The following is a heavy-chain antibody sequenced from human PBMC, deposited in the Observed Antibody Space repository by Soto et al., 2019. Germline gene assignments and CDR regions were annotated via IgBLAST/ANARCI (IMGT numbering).Heavy chain of an antibody. V-gene: IGHV3-64D*06. Sequence: GSLLPACSASGSTFSGYAMHWVRQAPGKGLEYVSAISNNGGSTYYADSVKGRFTISRDNSKNTLYLQMSSLRAEDTAVYYCVKDRDRSSWYFSPFDLWGRGTLVTVSS. J-gene: IGHJ2*01. D-gene: IGHD6-13*01. CDR2: ISNNGGST. CDR1: GSTFSGYA. CDR3: VKDRDRSSWYFSPFDL.